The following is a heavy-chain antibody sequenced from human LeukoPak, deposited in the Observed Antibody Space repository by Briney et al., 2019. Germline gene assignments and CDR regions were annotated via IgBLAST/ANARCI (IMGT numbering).Heavy chain of an antibody. Sequence: SVKVSCKASGGTFSSYAISWVRQAPGQGLKWMGGIIPIFGTANYAQKFQGRVTITTDESTSTAYMELSSLRSEDTAVYYCATPYDYDNPHDAFDIWGQGTMVTVSS. D-gene: IGHD3-22*01. V-gene: IGHV1-69*05. CDR1: GGTFSSYA. J-gene: IGHJ3*02. CDR3: ATPYDYDNPHDAFDI. CDR2: IIPIFGTA.